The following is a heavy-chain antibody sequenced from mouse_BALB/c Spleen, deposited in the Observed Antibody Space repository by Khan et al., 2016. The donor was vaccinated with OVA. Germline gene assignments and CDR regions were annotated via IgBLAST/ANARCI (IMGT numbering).Heavy chain of an antibody. V-gene: IGHV1S81*02. D-gene: IGHD2-2*01. Sequence: QVQLKESGAELVKTGASVKLSCKASGYTFSSYYLYWVKQRPGQGLEWIGEINPNNGDSNFNEKFKSKATLTVDKFSYTAYMQLSSLTPEDSAVYYCTRSGYGSFAYWGQGTLVTVSA. J-gene: IGHJ3*01. CDR2: INPNNGDS. CDR3: TRSGYGSFAY. CDR1: GYTFSSYY.